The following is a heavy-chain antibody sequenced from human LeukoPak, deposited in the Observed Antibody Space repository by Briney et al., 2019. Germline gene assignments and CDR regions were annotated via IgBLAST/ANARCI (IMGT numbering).Heavy chain of an antibody. CDR2: ISGSGGST. CDR1: GFTFSSYG. CDR3: AKDPLPGMDV. Sequence: TGGSLRLSCAASGFTFSSYGMHWVRQAPGKGLEWVSAISGSGGSTYYADSVKGRFTISRDNSKNTLYLQMNSLRAEDTAVYYCAKDPLPGMDVWGQGTTVTVSS. J-gene: IGHJ6*02. V-gene: IGHV3-23*01.